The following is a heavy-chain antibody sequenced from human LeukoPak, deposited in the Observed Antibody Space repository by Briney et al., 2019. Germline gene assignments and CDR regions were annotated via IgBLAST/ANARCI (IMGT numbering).Heavy chain of an antibody. J-gene: IGHJ4*02. CDR1: GASFSANN. CDR2: INHSGAI. D-gene: IGHD3-10*01. Sequence: PSETLSLTCAVYGASFSANNWIWIPHPPGKGLGWIGEINHSGAITYKPSLKSRLTISSDTSKNQFSLKLSSVTAADTAVYYCARYCGSENYCISYWGQGTLVTVSS. V-gene: IGHV4-34*01. CDR3: ARYCGSENYCISY.